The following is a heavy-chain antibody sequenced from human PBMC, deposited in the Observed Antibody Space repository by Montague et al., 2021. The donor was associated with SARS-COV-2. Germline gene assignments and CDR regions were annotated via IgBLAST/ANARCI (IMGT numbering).Heavy chain of an antibody. CDR2: LYYSGST. J-gene: IGHJ4*02. V-gene: IGHV4-59*12. Sequence: SETLSLTCTVSGGSISSYYWSWIRQPPGKGLEWIGYLYYSGSTNYSPSLRSRVTMSVDTSKNQFSLNLNSVTAAGTAIYYCARTPTRPLSLDSWGQGTLVTVSS. CDR3: ARTPTRPLSLDS. D-gene: IGHD6-6*01. CDR1: GGSISSYY.